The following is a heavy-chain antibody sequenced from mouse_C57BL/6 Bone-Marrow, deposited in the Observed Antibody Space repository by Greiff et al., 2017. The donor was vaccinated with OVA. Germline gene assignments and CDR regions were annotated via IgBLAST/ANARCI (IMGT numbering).Heavy chain of an antibody. CDR2: VYPRSGNT. CDR1: GYTFTSYG. J-gene: IGHJ4*01. D-gene: IGHD1-1*01. V-gene: IGHV1-81*01. Sequence: VQLQQSGAELARPGASVKLSCKASGYTFTSYGISWVKQRTGQGLEWIGEVYPRSGNTYYNEKFKGKATLTADKSSSTAYMELRSLTSEDSAVYFCARGPGSSYYAMDYWGQGTSVTVSS. CDR3: ARGPGSSYYAMDY.